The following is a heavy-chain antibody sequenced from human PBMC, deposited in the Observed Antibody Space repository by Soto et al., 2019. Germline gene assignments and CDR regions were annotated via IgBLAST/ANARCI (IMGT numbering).Heavy chain of an antibody. Sequence: TPSLTCSVSGGSISSGTSYWSWIRQRPGEGLEWIGYIFYSGGFYYTPSLRGRVLILADTSKNQFTLTLSSVTAADTAVYFCARAPESPSILGVALRYFFDYWGQGALVSVSS. CDR2: IFYSGGF. CDR3: ARAPESPSILGVALRYFFDY. J-gene: IGHJ4*02. V-gene: IGHV4-31*03. D-gene: IGHD3-3*01. CDR1: GGSISSGTSY.